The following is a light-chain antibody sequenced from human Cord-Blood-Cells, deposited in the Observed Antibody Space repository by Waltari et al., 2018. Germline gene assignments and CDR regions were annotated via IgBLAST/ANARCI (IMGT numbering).Light chain of an antibody. Sequence: EIVLKSPPATQFVSPGERAIPSCRARQSVSSNLAWYQKKPGQPPRLLFYGASTRSTGIPAMFSCSWSGTEFTRTISSLQSEDFAVYYCQQDNNWPPLTFGGGTKVEIK. CDR3: QQDNNWPPLT. CDR2: GAS. CDR1: QSVSSN. J-gene: IGKJ4*01. V-gene: IGKV3-15*01.